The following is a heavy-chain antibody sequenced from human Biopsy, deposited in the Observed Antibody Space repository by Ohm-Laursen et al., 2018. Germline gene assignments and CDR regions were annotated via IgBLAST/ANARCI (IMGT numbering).Heavy chain of an antibody. CDR2: IHYTGHI. V-gene: IGHV4-59*08. CDR3: ARNRVDDVKVTTIGWNFDL. Sequence: SDTLSLTCAVSGDTISTYYWNWIRQTPGKGLEWIGYIHYTGHIRINPTLNSRPPISVDTSKDQFSLKLSSLTAADTAIYYCARNRVDDVKVTTIGWNFDLWGRGTLVTVS. J-gene: IGHJ2*01. CDR1: GDTISTYY. D-gene: IGHD5-12*01.